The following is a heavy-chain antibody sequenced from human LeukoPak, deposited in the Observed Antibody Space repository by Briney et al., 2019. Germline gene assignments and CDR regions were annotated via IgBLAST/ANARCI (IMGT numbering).Heavy chain of an antibody. Sequence: QPGGSLRLSCAASGFTFDDYSMHWVRQAPGKGLEWVSLISWDGGSTYYADSVKGRFTISRDNSKNSLYLQMNSLRTEDTALYYCAKGTNGPDIVTTLDYWGQGTLVTVSS. J-gene: IGHJ4*02. D-gene: IGHD5-12*01. CDR2: ISWDGGST. V-gene: IGHV3-43*01. CDR1: GFTFDDYS. CDR3: AKGTNGPDIVTTLDY.